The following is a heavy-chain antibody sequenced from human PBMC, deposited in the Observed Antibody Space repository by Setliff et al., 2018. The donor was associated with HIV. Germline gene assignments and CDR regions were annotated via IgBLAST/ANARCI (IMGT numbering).Heavy chain of an antibody. CDR1: GYTFTSYG. CDR2: ITAYNGNT. V-gene: IGHV1-18*01. CDR3: AREGGYSYAYGDSYVDY. Sequence: GASVKVSCKASGYTFTSYGISWVRQAPGQGLEWMGWITAYNGNTKYAQKVQGRVTITADKSTSTAYMELSSLRSEDTAVYYCAREGGYSYAYGDSYVDYWGQGTLVTVSS. D-gene: IGHD5-18*01. J-gene: IGHJ4*02.